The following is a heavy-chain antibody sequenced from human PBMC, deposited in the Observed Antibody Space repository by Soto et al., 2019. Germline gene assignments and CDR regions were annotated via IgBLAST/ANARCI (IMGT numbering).Heavy chain of an antibody. Sequence: EVHLVESGGGLVQPGGSLSLSCAASGFTFSSYWMHWARQAPGKGLEWLWSINGVGSIIPHADSVRGRFTVARDNAKNTLYLQMNSLRADDTAVYYCVREDWSGGLCKRFDYWGQGTPVTVSS. J-gene: IGHJ4*02. CDR3: VREDWSGGLCKRFDY. CDR2: INGVGSII. D-gene: IGHD2-15*01. V-gene: IGHV3-74*01. CDR1: GFTFSSYW.